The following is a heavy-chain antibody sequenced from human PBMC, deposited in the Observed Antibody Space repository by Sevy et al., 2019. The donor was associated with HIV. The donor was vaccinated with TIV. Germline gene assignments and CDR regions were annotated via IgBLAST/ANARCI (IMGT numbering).Heavy chain of an antibody. Sequence: GGSLRLSCAASGFTFSSYGMHWVRQAPDKGLEWVAVIWYDGSNKYYADSVKGRFTISRDNSKNTLYLQMNSLRAEDTAVYYCARDHDSSGYYYGAYMDVWGKGTTVTVSS. CDR1: GFTFSSYG. D-gene: IGHD3-22*01. CDR2: IWYDGSNK. V-gene: IGHV3-33*01. J-gene: IGHJ6*03. CDR3: ARDHDSSGYYYGAYMDV.